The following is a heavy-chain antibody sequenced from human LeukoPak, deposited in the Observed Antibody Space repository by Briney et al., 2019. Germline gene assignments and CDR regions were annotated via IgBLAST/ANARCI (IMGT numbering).Heavy chain of an antibody. CDR2: IYYSGST. Sequence: PSETLSLTCTVSGGSIRSYYWSWIRQPPGKGLEWIGYIYYSGSTNYNPSLKSRVPISVDTSKNQFSLKLSSVTAADTAVYYCARGGYYDFWSGTSYWFDPWGQGTLVTVSS. J-gene: IGHJ5*02. D-gene: IGHD3-3*01. CDR1: GGSIRSYY. V-gene: IGHV4-59*01. CDR3: ARGGYYDFWSGTSYWFDP.